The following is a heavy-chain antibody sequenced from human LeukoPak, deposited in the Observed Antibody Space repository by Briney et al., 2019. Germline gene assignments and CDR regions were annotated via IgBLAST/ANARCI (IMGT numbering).Heavy chain of an antibody. J-gene: IGHJ4*02. CDR1: GYTFTSHH. CDR2: MNPESGNT. Sequence: GASVKVSCKASGYTFTSHHINWVRQATGRGFEWMGWMNPESGNTNYAQRFQGRVTMTWDTSINTAYMELSSLRSDDTAVYYCARGRPTNLNGIYWGRGTLITVSS. CDR3: ARGRPTNLNGIY. V-gene: IGHV1-8*01. D-gene: IGHD1-1*01.